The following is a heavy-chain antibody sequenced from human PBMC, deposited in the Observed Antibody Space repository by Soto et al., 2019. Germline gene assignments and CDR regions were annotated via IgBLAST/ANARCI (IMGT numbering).Heavy chain of an antibody. V-gene: IGHV3-30*04. CDR2: ISYDGMNK. D-gene: IGHD3-10*01. CDR1: GFSFSDHA. Sequence: QVQLVESGGGVVQPGRSLRLSCAASGFSFSDHALHWVRQAPGKGLEWVAVISYDGMNKRYADSVKGRFTISRDNSKNMLILQVNSLRVEDTAVFYCARDTIGSGGGYIDYWGQGTLVTVSS. J-gene: IGHJ4*02. CDR3: ARDTIGSGGGYIDY.